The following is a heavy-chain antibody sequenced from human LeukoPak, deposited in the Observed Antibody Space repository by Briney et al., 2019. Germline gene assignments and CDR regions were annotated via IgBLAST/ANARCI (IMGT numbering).Heavy chain of an antibody. CDR3: ASEGYSYGHCMDV. CDR1: GFTVSSNY. CDR2: IYSGGST. V-gene: IGHV3-66*01. Sequence: GGSLRLSCAASGFTVSSNYMSWVRQAPGKGLEWVSVIYSGGSTYYADSVKGRFTISRDNSKSTLYLQMNSLRAEDTAVYYCASEGYSYGHCMDVWGKGTTVTISS. J-gene: IGHJ6*03. D-gene: IGHD5-18*01.